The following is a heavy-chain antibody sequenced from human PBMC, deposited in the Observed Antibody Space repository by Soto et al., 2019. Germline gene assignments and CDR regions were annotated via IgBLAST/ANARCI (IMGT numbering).Heavy chain of an antibody. D-gene: IGHD3-22*01. CDR2: ISYDGNNK. Sequence: QVQLVESGGGVVQPGKSLTLSCAASGFTFSNYAFHWVRQAPGKGLEWVALISYDGNNKYYGGSVKGRFTISRDNSKNTVSLQMNSLRSDDAAVYFCARGDAIDNYDRRAAYWGQGTLVTVSS. J-gene: IGHJ4*02. CDR1: GFTFSNYA. CDR3: ARGDAIDNYDRRAAY. V-gene: IGHV3-30-3*01.